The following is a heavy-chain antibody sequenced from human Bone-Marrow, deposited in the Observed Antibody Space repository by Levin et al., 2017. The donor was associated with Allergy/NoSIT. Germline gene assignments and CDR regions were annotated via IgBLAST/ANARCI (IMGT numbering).Heavy chain of an antibody. Sequence: QTLSLTCTVSGFSLNTNGMCVSWIRQPPGKAPEWLARVDWDDDKYYNKSLKTRLTISKDTSKNQVVLTMTNMDPVDTATYYCARSDDYGGKLDYWGQGTLVTVSS. CDR2: VDWDDDK. CDR3: ARSDDYGGKLDY. J-gene: IGHJ4*02. V-gene: IGHV2-70*11. D-gene: IGHD4-23*01. CDR1: GFSLNTNGMC.